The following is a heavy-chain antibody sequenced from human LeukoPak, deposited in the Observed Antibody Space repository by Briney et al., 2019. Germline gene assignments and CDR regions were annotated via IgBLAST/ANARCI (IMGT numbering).Heavy chain of an antibody. CDR2: MNPNSGNT. J-gene: IGHJ4*02. CDR1: GYTFTSYD. Sequence: ASVKVSFKASGYTFTSYDINWVRQATGQGLEWMGWMNPNSGNTGYAQKFQGRVTMTRNTSISTAYMELSSLRSEDTAVYYCARRSPSYSGSYGLAYWGQGTLVTVSS. V-gene: IGHV1-8*01. CDR3: ARRSPSYSGSYGLAY. D-gene: IGHD1-26*01.